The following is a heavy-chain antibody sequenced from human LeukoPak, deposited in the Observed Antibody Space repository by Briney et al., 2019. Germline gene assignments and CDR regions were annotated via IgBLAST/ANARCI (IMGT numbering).Heavy chain of an antibody. CDR1: GLAFSASA. Sequence: PGGSLRLSCAASGLAFSASAMTWVRQTPGKGLEWLSFISSSSSDIYYGDSVRGRFTISRDNAKNSLYLQMNSLRAEDTAIYFCARGRDHGFDIWGQGTTVTVSS. CDR2: ISSSSSDI. V-gene: IGHV3-48*01. CDR3: ARGRDHGFDI. J-gene: IGHJ3*02.